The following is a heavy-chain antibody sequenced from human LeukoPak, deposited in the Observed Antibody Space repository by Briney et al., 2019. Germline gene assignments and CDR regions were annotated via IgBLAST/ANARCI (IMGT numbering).Heavy chain of an antibody. J-gene: IGHJ6*03. D-gene: IGHD3-16*01. Sequence: SETLSLTCTVSGGSISSYYWSWIRQPPGKGLEWIGYIYYSGSTNYNPSLKSRVTISVDTSKNQFSLKLSSVTAADTAVYYCARAVMRYYYYMDVWGEGTTDTVSS. CDR3: ARAVMRYYYYMDV. CDR2: IYYSGST. V-gene: IGHV4-59*01. CDR1: GGSISSYY.